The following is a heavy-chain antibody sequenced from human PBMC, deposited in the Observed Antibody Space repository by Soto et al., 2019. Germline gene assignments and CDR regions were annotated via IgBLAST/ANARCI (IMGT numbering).Heavy chain of an antibody. J-gene: IGHJ6*02. D-gene: IGHD3-10*01. Sequence: ASVKVSCKASGYTFTSYGISWVRQAPGQGLEWMGWISAYNGNTNYAQKLQGRVTMTTDTSTSTAYMELRSLRSDDTAVYYCARDPIAGGSGSYYFSWLWDYYYYGMDVWGQGNTVTVSS. CDR1: GYTFTSYG. CDR3: ARDPIAGGSGSYYFSWLWDYYYYGMDV. V-gene: IGHV1-18*01. CDR2: ISAYNGNT.